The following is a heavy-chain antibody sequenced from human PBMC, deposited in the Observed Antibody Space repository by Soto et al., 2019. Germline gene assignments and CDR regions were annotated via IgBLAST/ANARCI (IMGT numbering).Heavy chain of an antibody. CDR2: INPNGGST. CDR3: AGLSGGVYGIIIEGPKWFGP. V-gene: IGHV1-46*01. D-gene: IGHD3-10*01. CDR1: GDTFTSYY. J-gene: IGHJ5*02. Sequence: QVRLVQSGAEVKAPGASVKVSCKAPGDTFTSYYMHWVRQAPGHGLEWMGVINPNGGSTRFAQKFQGRVTKARGTSTSKVYMGVGGLEFGDQGVYYWAGLSGGVYGIIIEGPKWFGPWGQGTLVTVSS.